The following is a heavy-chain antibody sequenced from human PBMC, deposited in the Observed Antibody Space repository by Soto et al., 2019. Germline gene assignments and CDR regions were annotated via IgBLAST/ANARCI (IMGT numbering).Heavy chain of an antibody. J-gene: IGHJ4*02. Sequence: PGESLKISCKGSGYSFTSYWIGWVRQMPVKVLEWMGIIYPGDSDTRYSPSFQGQFTISADKSISTAYLQWSSLKASDTAMYYCARGAPSYYYDSSGYSRSSIDYWGQGTLVTVSS. CDR3: ARGAPSYYYDSSGYSRSSIDY. CDR2: IYPGDSDT. CDR1: GYSFTSYW. D-gene: IGHD3-22*01. V-gene: IGHV5-51*01.